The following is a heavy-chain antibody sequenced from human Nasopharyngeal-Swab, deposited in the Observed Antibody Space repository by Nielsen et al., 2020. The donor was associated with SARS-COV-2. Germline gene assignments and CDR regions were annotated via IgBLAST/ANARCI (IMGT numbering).Heavy chain of an antibody. J-gene: IGHJ4*02. CDR3: TTGRPGIAVAGTDY. V-gene: IGHV3-15*01. D-gene: IGHD6-19*01. Sequence: WIRQPPGQGLEWVGRIKSKTDGGTTDYAAPVKGRFTISRDDSKNTLYLQMNGLKTEDTAVYYCTTGRPGIAVAGTDYWGQGTLVTVSS. CDR2: IKSKTDGGTT.